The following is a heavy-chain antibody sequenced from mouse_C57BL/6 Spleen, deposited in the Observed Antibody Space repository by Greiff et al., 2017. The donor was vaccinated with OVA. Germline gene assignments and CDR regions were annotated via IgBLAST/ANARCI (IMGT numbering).Heavy chain of an antibody. CDR3: ARPLSQLHDAMDY. CDR1: GFTFSSYG. D-gene: IGHD3-1*01. CDR2: ISSGGSYT. J-gene: IGHJ4*01. V-gene: IGHV5-6*01. Sequence: EVHLVESGGDLVKPGGSLKLSCAASGFTFSSYGMSWVRQTPDKRLEWVATISSGGSYTYYPDSVKGRFTISRDNAKNTLYLQMSSLKSEDTAMYYCARPLSQLHDAMDYWGQGTSVTVSS.